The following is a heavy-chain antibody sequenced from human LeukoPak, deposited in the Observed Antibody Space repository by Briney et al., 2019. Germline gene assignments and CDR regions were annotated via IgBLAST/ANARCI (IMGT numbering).Heavy chain of an antibody. J-gene: IGHJ4*02. CDR1: GGSISSSSYY. CDR3: ARSQAYYYGSGHAFDY. Sequence: SETLSLTCTVSGGSISSSSYYWGWIRQPPGKGLEWIGSIYYSGSTYYNPSLKSRVTISVDKSKNQFSLKLSSVTAADTAVYYCARSQAYYYGSGHAFDYWGQGTLVTVSS. D-gene: IGHD3-10*01. V-gene: IGHV4-39*07. CDR2: IYYSGST.